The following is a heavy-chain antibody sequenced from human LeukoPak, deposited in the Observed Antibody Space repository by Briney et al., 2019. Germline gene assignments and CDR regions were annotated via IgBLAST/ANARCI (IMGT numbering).Heavy chain of an antibody. CDR3: ARAPLRLRLGELSSFDY. Sequence: PLQTLSLPCTVSGDSISIGDYYCSWIRQPPGKGLEWNGYIYYSGSTYYNPSLKSRVTISVDTSKNQFSLKLSSVTAADTAVYYCARAPLRLRLGELSSFDYWGQGTLVTVSS. CDR1: GDSISIGDYY. D-gene: IGHD3-16*02. J-gene: IGHJ4*02. V-gene: IGHV4-30-4*01. CDR2: IYYSGST.